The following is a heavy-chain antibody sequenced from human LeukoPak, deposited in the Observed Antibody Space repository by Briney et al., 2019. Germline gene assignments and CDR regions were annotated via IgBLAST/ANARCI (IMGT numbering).Heavy chain of an antibody. J-gene: IGHJ4*02. V-gene: IGHV1-8*01. CDR2: MNPNSGAT. D-gene: IGHD3-10*01. CDR1: GYTFTSYD. Sequence: ASVKVSYKASGYTFTSYDFNWLRQATGQGPEWMGWMNPNSGATGYAQKFQGRVTMTRSASINTAYMELTNLRSEDTAVYYCARAPRSRGFDYWGQGTLVTVSS. CDR3: ARAPRSRGFDY.